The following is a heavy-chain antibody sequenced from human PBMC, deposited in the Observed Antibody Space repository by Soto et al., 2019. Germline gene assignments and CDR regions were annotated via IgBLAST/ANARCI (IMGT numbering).Heavy chain of an antibody. V-gene: IGHV3-33*01. CDR3: ARDSETPGYRRCWFHDY. Sequence: QVQLVESGGGVVQPGRSLRLSCAASGFTCSSYGIHWVRQAPGKGLEWVAVIWYDGSNKYYADAVKGRFTISRDNSKTTLYLKMNSLRAEDTAVYYCARDSETPGYRRCWFHDYWVQGTLVTVSS. D-gene: IGHD6-13*01. J-gene: IGHJ4*02. CDR2: IWYDGSNK. CDR1: GFTCSSYG.